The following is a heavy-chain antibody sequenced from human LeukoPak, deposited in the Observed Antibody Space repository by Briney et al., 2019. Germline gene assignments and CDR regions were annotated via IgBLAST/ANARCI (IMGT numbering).Heavy chain of an antibody. J-gene: IGHJ5*02. CDR3: ARAHYSPGYSSGWYAGFDP. CDR1: GGTFSSYA. Sequence: VASVKVSCKASGGTFSSYAISWVRQAPGQGLEWMGGIIPIFGTANYAQKFQGRVTITADKSTSTAYMELSSLRSEDTAVYYCARAHYSPGYSSGWYAGFDPWGQGTLVTVSS. V-gene: IGHV1-69*06. CDR2: IIPIFGTA. D-gene: IGHD6-19*01.